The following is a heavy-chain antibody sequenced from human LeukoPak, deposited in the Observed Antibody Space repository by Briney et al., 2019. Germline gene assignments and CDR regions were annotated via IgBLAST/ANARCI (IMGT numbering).Heavy chain of an antibody. D-gene: IGHD4-11*01. CDR3: VKDWGVLPDYSADGFDI. CDR1: GFTFSSYG. V-gene: IGHV3-30*02. CDR2: IRYDGSSK. Sequence: GGSLRLSCAASGFTFSSYGMHWVRQAPGKGLEWVAFIRYDGSSKYYGDSVRGRFAISRDNSQNTLHLQMNILRVEDTAVYYCVKDWGVLPDYSADGFDIWGPGTVVTVSS. J-gene: IGHJ3*02.